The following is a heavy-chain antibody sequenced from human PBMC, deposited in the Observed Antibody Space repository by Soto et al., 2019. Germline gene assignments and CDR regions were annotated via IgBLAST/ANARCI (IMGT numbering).Heavy chain of an antibody. CDR1: GFTFSSYA. D-gene: IGHD7-27*01. CDR3: ARDGDDAFDI. CDR2: ISYDGSNK. J-gene: IGHJ3*02. V-gene: IGHV3-30-3*01. Sequence: QVQLVESGGGVVQPGRSLRLSCAASGFTFSSYAMHWVRQAPGKGLEWVAVISYDGSNKYYADSVKGRFTISRDNSKNTLYLQMNSLRAEDTAVYYGARDGDDAFDIWGQGTMVTVSS.